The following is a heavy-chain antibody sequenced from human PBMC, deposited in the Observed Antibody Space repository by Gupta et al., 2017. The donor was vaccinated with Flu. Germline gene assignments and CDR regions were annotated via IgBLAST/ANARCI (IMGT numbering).Heavy chain of an antibody. CDR1: GLAFSHYA. D-gene: IGHD1-1*01. J-gene: IGHJ3*02. V-gene: IGHV3-23*01. CDR3: SKGANWAFEI. Sequence: EVQLLESGGGLAQPGGSLRLSCAPSGLAFSHYAMRWSRQAPGRGLEWVSTISGGGSNTYYADSVKGRFTISGDSSKKTMYLQMNSLRAEDKAVYYCSKGANWAFEIWGQGTMVTVSS. CDR2: ISGGGSNT.